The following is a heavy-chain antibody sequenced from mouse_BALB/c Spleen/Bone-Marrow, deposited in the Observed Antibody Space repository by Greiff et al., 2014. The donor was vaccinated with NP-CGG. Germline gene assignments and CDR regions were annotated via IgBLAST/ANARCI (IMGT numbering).Heavy chain of an antibody. Sequence: VQLKESGGGLVQPGGSLRLSCATSGFTFTDYYMSWVRQPPGKALEWLGFIRNKANGYTTEYSASVKDRFTISRDNSQSILYLQMNTLRAEDSATYYCARDKNYGSYWYFDVWGAGTTVTVSS. CDR3: ARDKNYGSYWYFDV. CDR1: GFTFTDYY. D-gene: IGHD2-1*01. J-gene: IGHJ1*01. V-gene: IGHV7-3*02. CDR2: IRNKANGYTT.